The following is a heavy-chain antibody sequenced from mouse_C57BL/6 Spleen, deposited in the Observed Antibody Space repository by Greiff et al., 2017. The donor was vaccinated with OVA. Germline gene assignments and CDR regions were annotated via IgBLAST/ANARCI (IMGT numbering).Heavy chain of an antibody. CDR3: ASPYYYGSSPFAY. J-gene: IGHJ3*01. D-gene: IGHD1-1*01. V-gene: IGHV5-4*01. CDR1: GFTFSSYA. CDR2: LSDGGSYT. Sequence: DVQLVESGGGLVKPGGSLKLSCAASGFTFSSYAMSWVRQTPEKRLEWVATLSDGGSYTYYPDNVKGRFTISRDNAKNNLYLQMSHLKSEDTAMYYCASPYYYGSSPFAYWGQGTLVTVSA.